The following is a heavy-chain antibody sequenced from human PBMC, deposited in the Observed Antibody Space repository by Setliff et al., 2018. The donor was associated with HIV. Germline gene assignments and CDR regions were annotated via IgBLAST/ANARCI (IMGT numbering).Heavy chain of an antibody. J-gene: IGHJ5*02. CDR2: ISNRGDL. Sequence: SETLSLTCNVSGDTITRSRYWWGWIRQSPGKGLQWLADISNRGDLAYREALKRRLTISRDTSKNQSSLRLTSVTAADTAVYYCVRRGPHGPDLGYKAEGIDPWDRESWSPSPQ. D-gene: IGHD3-16*01. CDR3: VRRGPHGPDLGYKAEGIDP. CDR1: GDTITRSRYW. V-gene: IGHV4-39*01.